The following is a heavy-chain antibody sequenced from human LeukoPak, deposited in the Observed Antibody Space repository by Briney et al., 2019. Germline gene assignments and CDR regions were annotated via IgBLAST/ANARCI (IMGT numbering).Heavy chain of an antibody. Sequence: GGSLRLSCAASGFTFSSYAMSWVRQAPGKGLEWVSAISGSGGSTYYADSVKGRFTISRDNSKNTLYLQMNSLRAEDTAVYYCAKDPHYYGEHGYFDYRGQGTLVTVSS. CDR1: GFTFSSYA. CDR2: ISGSGGST. CDR3: AKDPHYYGEHGYFDY. V-gene: IGHV3-23*01. D-gene: IGHD4-17*01. J-gene: IGHJ4*02.